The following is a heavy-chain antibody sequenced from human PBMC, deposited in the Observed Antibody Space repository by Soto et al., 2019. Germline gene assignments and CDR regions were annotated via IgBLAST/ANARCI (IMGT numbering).Heavy chain of an antibody. CDR3: ERGIWNGGFYFDY. V-gene: IGHV3-13*01. CDR2: IGTAGDT. CDR1: GVTCSSYD. J-gene: IGHJ4*02. Sequence: GGPMRLSRAAAGVTCSSYDIHWVRQATGKGLEWVSAIGTAGDTYYPGSVKGRFTISRENAKNSLYLQMNSLRAGDTAVYYCERGIWNGGFYFDYRGQGTLVTVSS. D-gene: IGHD1-1*01.